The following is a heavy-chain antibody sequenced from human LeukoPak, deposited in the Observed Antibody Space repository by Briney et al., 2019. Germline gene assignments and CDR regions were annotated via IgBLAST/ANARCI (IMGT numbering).Heavy chain of an antibody. Sequence: GESLKISCQGSGYTITDHWISWVRQTPGKGPEWMGWIDPTDSETNYSPSFEGRVTFSVDRSSNTVYLQWSSLRASDTAKYFCARLGLRIHPFSYDLWGQGTPVTVSS. CDR1: GYTITDHW. D-gene: IGHD3/OR15-3a*01. J-gene: IGHJ4*02. CDR3: ARLGLRIHPFSYDL. V-gene: IGHV5-10-1*01. CDR2: IDPTDSET.